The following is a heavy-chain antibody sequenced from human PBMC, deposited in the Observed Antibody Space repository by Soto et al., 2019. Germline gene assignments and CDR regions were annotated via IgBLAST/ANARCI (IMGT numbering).Heavy chain of an antibody. Sequence: GGSLRLSCEMSGFTFKTYWMSWARQAPGKGLEWLANMNEDANTKYYVDSVKGRFTILGDSAGNSLFLKMASLRAEDTAVYFCAAYNTSRHAAFDIWGRGTLVTVSS. CDR2: MNEDANTK. D-gene: IGHD1-20*01. J-gene: IGHJ3*02. CDR1: GFTFKTYW. CDR3: AAYNTSRHAAFDI. V-gene: IGHV3-7*01.